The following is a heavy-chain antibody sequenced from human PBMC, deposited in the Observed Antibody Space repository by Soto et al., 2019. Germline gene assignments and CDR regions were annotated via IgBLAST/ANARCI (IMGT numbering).Heavy chain of an antibody. CDR1: GGSISSSSYY. D-gene: IGHD5-18*01. CDR3: ASHSDTAMVCNY. V-gene: IGHV4-39*01. J-gene: IGHJ4*02. CDR2: IYYSGST. Sequence: QLQLQESGPGLVKPSETLSLTCTVSGGSISSSSYYWGWIRQPPGKGLEWIGSIYYSGSTYYNPSLKSRVTISVDTSKNQSSLKLSSVTAADTAVYYCASHSDTAMVCNYWGQGTLVTVSS.